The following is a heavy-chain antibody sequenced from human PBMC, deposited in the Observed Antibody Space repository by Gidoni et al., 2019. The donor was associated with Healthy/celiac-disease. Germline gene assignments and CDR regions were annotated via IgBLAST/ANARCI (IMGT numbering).Heavy chain of an antibody. Sequence: QPGRSLRLSCAASGFTFSSYGMHWVRQAPGKGLEWVAVISYDGSNKYYADSVKGRFTISRDNSKNTLYLQMNSLRAEDTAVYYCAKDNTPDIVVVPAAIGYWGQGTLVTVSS. CDR3: AKDNTPDIVVVPAAIGY. J-gene: IGHJ4*02. V-gene: IGHV3-30*18. D-gene: IGHD2-2*01. CDR2: ISYDGSNK. CDR1: GFTFSSYG.